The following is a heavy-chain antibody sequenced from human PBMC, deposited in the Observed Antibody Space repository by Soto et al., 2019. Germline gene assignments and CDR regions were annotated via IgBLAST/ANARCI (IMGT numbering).Heavy chain of an antibody. CDR3: ARSYSSSWYGTNWFDP. CDR2: IIPIFGTA. V-gene: IGHV1-69*12. D-gene: IGHD6-13*01. CDR1: GGTFSSYA. J-gene: IGHJ5*02. Sequence: QVQLVQSGAEVKKPGSSGKVSCKASGGTFSSYAISWVRQAPGQGLEWMGGIIPIFGTANYAQKFQGRVTITADESTSTAYMELSSLRSEDTAVYYCARSYSSSWYGTNWFDPWGQGTLVTVSS.